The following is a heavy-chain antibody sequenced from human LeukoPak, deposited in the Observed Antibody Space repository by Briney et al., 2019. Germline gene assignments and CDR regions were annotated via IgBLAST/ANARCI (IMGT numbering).Heavy chain of an antibody. CDR2: IVGSST. V-gene: IGHV3-23*01. J-gene: IGHJ4*02. D-gene: IGHD6-19*01. CDR3: TRDEPGSSWFN. CDR1: GFTVRDYH. Sequence: GGSLRLSCAASGFTVRDYHMSWIRQAPGKGLDLVSAIVGSSTHHADSVKGRFTISRDNFKNTLNLQMNSLRAEDSAIYYFTRDEPGSSWFNWGQGTLVTVSS.